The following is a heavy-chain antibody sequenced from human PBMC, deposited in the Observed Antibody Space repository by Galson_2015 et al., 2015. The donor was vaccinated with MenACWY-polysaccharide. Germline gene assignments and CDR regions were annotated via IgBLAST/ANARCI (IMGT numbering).Heavy chain of an antibody. CDR3: ARTRPVPYAFDI. Sequence: SLRLSCAASGFTFHSYWLSWVRQAPGKGLEWVANIKPDGSEQHYVDSVKGRFTASRDNAKNSLHLQMDSLRAEDTAVYYCARTRPVPYAFDIWGQGTMVTVSS. CDR2: IKPDGSEQ. V-gene: IGHV3-7*01. CDR1: GFTFHSYW. J-gene: IGHJ3*02.